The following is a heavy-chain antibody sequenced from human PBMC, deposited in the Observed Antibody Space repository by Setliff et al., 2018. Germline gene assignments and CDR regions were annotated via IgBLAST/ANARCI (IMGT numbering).Heavy chain of an antibody. CDR3: ARGLWVCYGSYYYYGMDV. CDR1: GGSISSYY. V-gene: IGHV4-59*01. D-gene: IGHD3-10*01. CDR2: IYYSGST. Sequence: PSETLSLTCTVSGGSISSYYWSWIRQPPGKGLEWIGYIYYSGSTNYNPSLKSRVTISVDTSKNQFSLKLSSVTAADTAVYYCARGLWVCYGSYYYYGMDVWGQGTTVTVSS. J-gene: IGHJ6*02.